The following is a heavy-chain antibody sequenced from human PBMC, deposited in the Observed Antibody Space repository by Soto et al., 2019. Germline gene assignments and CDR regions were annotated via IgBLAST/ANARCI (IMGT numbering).Heavy chain of an antibody. CDR1: GFTFSIFW. CDR2: IKGDGTST. Sequence: GGSLRLSCAASGFTFSIFWMHWVRQAAGKWLVWVSRIKGDGTSTSYADSVKGRFTISRDNAKNTLYLQMNSLRAEDTAVYYCSRGTDLYDWWGQGTLVTVSS. J-gene: IGHJ4*02. D-gene: IGHD5-12*01. V-gene: IGHV3-74*01. CDR3: SRGTDLYDW.